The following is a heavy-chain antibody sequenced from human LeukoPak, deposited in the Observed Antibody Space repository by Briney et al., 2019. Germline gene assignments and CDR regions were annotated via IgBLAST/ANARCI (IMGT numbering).Heavy chain of an antibody. J-gene: IGHJ4*02. V-gene: IGHV4-61*02. CDR3: ARVGYYGRSLDY. CDR1: GGSISSGSYY. D-gene: IGHD2/OR15-2a*01. CDR2: IYTSGST. Sequence: SETLSLTCTVSGGSISSGSYYWNWIRQPAGKGLEWVGRIYTSGSTNYNPSLKSRVTISVDTSKNQFSLKLSSVTAADTAVYYCARVGYYGRSLDYWGQGTLVTVSS.